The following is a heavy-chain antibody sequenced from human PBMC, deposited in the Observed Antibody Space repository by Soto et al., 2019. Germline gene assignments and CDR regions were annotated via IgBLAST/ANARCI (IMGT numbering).Heavy chain of an antibody. V-gene: IGHV1-69*12. CDR2: IIPIFGTA. CDR1: GGTFSSYA. J-gene: IGHJ6*02. Sequence: QVRLVQSGDEVKKPGSSVKVSCKASGGTFSSYAISWVRQAPGQGLEWMGGIIPIFGTANYAQKFQGRVTITADESTSTAYMELSSLRSEDTAVYYCASGDYDFWSGPGGGMDVWGQGTTVTVSS. CDR3: ASGDYDFWSGPGGGMDV. D-gene: IGHD3-3*01.